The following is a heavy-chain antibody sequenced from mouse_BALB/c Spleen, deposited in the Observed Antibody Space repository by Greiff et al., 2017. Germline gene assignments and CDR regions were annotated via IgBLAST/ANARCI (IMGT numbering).Heavy chain of an antibody. CDR2: ISSGGSYT. CDR3: ARPDGGAFDY. Sequence: EVQLVESGGGLVKPGGSLKLSCAASGFTFSSYAMSWVRQTPEKRLEWVATISSGGSYTYYPDSVKGRFTISRDNAKNTLYLQMSSLRSEDTAMYYCARPDGGAFDYWGQGTTLTVSS. J-gene: IGHJ2*01. CDR1: GFTFSSYA. V-gene: IGHV5-9-3*01.